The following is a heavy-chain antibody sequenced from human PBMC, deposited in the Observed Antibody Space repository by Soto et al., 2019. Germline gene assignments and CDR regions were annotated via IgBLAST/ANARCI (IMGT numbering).Heavy chain of an antibody. CDR2: IYYTGST. CDR3: ARGGTSGDSFDY. D-gene: IGHD3-16*01. V-gene: IGHV4-59*01. J-gene: IGHJ4*02. Sequence: SETLSLTCTVSDASISRYYWTWIRQSPGKGLEWIGYIYYTGSTHYSTSLKTRVTISLGTSRNQFPLNLSSVTAADTAVYFCARGGTSGDSFDYWGQGTLVTVSS. CDR1: DASISRYY.